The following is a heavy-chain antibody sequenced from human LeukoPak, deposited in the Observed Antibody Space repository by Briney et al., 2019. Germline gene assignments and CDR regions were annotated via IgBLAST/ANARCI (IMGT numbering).Heavy chain of an antibody. V-gene: IGHV3-11*06. J-gene: IGHJ4*02. CDR1: GFTFSDYY. CDR2: ISSSSSYT. D-gene: IGHD3-16*01. CDR3: ARGGYDYVWGSSSCDY. Sequence: TGGSLRLSCAASGFTFSDYYMSWIRQAPGKGLEWVSYISSSSSYTNYADSVKGRFTISRDNAKNSLYLQMNSLRAEDTAVYYCARGGYDYVWGSSSCDYWGQGTLVTVSS.